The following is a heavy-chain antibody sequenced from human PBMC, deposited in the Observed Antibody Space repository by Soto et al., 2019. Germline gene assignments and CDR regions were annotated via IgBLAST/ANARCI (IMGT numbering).Heavy chain of an antibody. CDR1: GYTFTSYA. D-gene: IGHD2-2*01. V-gene: IGHV1-18*01. CDR2: ISDYNGNT. CDR3: ARDCTRTTCYVPLDY. Sequence: QVQLVQSGAEVKKPGASVKVSCKASGYTFTSYAISWVRQAPGQGLEWIGWISDYNGNTNSAQNFQGRATMTTDTSTSSAYMELRSLRSDDTAVYYCARDCTRTTCYVPLDYWGQGALVTVSS. J-gene: IGHJ4*02.